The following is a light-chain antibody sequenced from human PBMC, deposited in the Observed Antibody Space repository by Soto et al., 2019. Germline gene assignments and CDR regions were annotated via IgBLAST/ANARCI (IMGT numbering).Light chain of an antibody. CDR1: QSVSSY. J-gene: IGKJ4*01. CDR3: QRRSNWPST. Sequence: EIVLTQSPATLSLSPGERAALSCRASQSVSSYLAWYQQKPGQAPRLLIYEASKRATGIPARVSGSGSGTDFTLTISSVETEDFAVYCCQRRSNWPSTFGGGTKVEI. CDR2: EAS. V-gene: IGKV3-11*01.